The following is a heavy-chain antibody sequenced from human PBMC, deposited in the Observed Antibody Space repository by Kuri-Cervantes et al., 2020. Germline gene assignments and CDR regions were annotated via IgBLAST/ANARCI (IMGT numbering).Heavy chain of an antibody. CDR2: KNQDGNDK. D-gene: IGHD6-6*01. Sequence: GESLKISCGASGFIFSNYWMSWVRQAPGKGLEWVTNKNQDGNDKYYVDSVKGRFNISRDNVKNSLYLQMNSLSAEDTAVYYCAREPRYSSSLGDYWGQGTLVTVSS. J-gene: IGHJ4*02. CDR3: AREPRYSSSLGDY. CDR1: GFIFSNYW. V-gene: IGHV3-7*01.